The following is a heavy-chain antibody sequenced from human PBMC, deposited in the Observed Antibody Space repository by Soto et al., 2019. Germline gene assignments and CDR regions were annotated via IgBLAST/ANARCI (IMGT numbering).Heavy chain of an antibody. Sequence: ASVKVSCKASGYTFTSYGISWVRQAPGQGLEWMGWISAYNGNTNYAQKLQGRVTMTTDTSTSTAYMELRSLRSDDTAVYYCASVVVAATTIYYFDYWGQGTLVTVSS. J-gene: IGHJ4*02. V-gene: IGHV1-18*01. CDR2: ISAYNGNT. D-gene: IGHD2-15*01. CDR1: GYTFTSYG. CDR3: ASVVVAATTIYYFDY.